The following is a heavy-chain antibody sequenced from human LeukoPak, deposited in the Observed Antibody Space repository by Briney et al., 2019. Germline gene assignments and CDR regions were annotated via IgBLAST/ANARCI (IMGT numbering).Heavy chain of an antibody. V-gene: IGHV5-51*01. CDR1: GYSLTSYW. CDR3: ARLYRGSYPGVLDY. Sequence: LGESLKISCKGSGYSLTSYWIGWVRQMPGKGLEWMGIIYPGDSDTRYSPSFQGQVTISADKSISTAYLRWSSLKASDTAMYYCARLYRGSYPGVLDYWGQGTLVTVSS. CDR2: IYPGDSDT. J-gene: IGHJ4*02. D-gene: IGHD1-26*01.